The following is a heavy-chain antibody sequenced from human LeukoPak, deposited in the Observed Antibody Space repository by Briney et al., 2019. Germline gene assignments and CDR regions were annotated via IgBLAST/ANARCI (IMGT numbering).Heavy chain of an antibody. V-gene: IGHV3-7*01. D-gene: IGHD6-19*01. CDR2: IKQDGSEK. J-gene: IGHJ4*02. CDR1: GFTFSSYW. CDR3: ARIAVAGRKRMYYFDY. Sequence: GGSLRLSCAASGFTFSSYWMSWVRQAPGKGMEWVANIKQDGSEKYYVDSVKGRFTISGDNAKNSLYLQMNSLRAEDTAVYYCARIAVAGRKRMYYFDYWGQGTLVTVSS.